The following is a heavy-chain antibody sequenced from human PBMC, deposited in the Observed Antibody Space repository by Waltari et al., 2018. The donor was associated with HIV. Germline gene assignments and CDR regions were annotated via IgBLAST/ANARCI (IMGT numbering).Heavy chain of an antibody. Sequence: QVTLRESGPALVKPTQTLTLTCTFSGFSLSTSGMCVSWIRQPPGKALEWLARIDWDDDKYYSTSLKTRLTISKDTSKNQVVLTMTNMDPVDTATYYCARSTPPYSSGWEYYFDYWGQGTLVTVSS. CDR3: ARSTPPYSSGWEYYFDY. CDR2: IDWDDDK. CDR1: GFSLSTSGMC. D-gene: IGHD6-19*01. V-gene: IGHV2-70*15. J-gene: IGHJ4*02.